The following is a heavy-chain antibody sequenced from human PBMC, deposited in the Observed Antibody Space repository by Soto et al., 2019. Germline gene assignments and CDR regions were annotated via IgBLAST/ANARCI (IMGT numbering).Heavy chain of an antibody. CDR3: ARGAMNFPYSSIYYYYYMDV. V-gene: IGHV4-59*01. J-gene: IGHJ6*03. CDR2: IYYSGST. D-gene: IGHD6-19*01. Sequence: SETLSLTCTVSRGSISTYYWSWIRQPPGKGLEWIGYIYYSGSTNYNPSLKSRVTISVDTSKNQFSLKLSSVAAADTAVYYCARGAMNFPYSSIYYYYYMDVWGKGTTVTVSS. CDR1: RGSISTYY.